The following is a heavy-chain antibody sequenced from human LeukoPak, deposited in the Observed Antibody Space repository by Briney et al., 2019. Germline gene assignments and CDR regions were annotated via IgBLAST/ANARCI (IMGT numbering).Heavy chain of an antibody. V-gene: IGHV4-59*01. CDR3: ARDINYYDSSGCQNDAFDI. D-gene: IGHD3-22*01. J-gene: IGHJ3*02. Sequence: PSETLSLTCTVSGGSISSYYWSWIRQPPGKGLEWIGYIYYSGSTNYNPSLKSRVTISVDTSKNQFSLKLSSVAAADTAVYYCARDINYYDSSGCQNDAFDIWGQGTMVTVSS. CDR2: IYYSGST. CDR1: GGSISSYY.